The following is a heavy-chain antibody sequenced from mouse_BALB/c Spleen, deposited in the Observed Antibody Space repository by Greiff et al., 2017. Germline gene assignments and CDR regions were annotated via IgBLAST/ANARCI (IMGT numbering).Heavy chain of an antibody. V-gene: IGHV1-87*01. Sequence: QVQLQQSGAELARPGASVKLSCKASGYTFTSYWMQWVKQRPGQGLEWIGAIYPGDGDTRYTQKFKGKATLTADKSSSTAYMQLSSLASEDSAVYYCARRNGNYEYFDVWGAGTTVTVSS. J-gene: IGHJ1*01. CDR2: IYPGDGDT. CDR1: GYTFTSYW. CDR3: ARRNGNYEYFDV. D-gene: IGHD2-1*01.